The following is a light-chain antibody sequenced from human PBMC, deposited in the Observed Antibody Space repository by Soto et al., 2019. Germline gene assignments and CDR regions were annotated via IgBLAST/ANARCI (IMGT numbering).Light chain of an antibody. CDR3: QQRSNWPLT. Sequence: EIVLTQSPATLSLSPGERATLSCRASQSVTRYLAWYQQKPGQAPSLLIYDASNRATGIPARFSGSGSGTDFTLTISSLEPDDFAVYYCQQRSNWPLTFGGGTKVEIK. J-gene: IGKJ4*01. CDR2: DAS. V-gene: IGKV3-11*01. CDR1: QSVTRY.